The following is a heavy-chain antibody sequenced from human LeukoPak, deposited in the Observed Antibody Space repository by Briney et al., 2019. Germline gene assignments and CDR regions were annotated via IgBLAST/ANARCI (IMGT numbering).Heavy chain of an antibody. J-gene: IGHJ6*03. CDR2: IRYDGSNK. CDR1: GFTFSSYG. V-gene: IGHV3-30*02. D-gene: IGHD2-2*02. CDR3: ARDVVVPAAIAGPYYYYYMDV. Sequence: PGGSLRLSCAASGFTFSSYGMHWVRQAPGKGLEWVAFIRYDGSNKYYADSVKGRFTISRDNSKNTLYLQMNSLRAEDTAVYYCARDVVVPAAIAGPYYYYYMDVWGKGTTVTVSS.